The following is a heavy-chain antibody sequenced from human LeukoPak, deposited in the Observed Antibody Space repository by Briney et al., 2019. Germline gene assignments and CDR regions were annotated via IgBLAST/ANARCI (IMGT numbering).Heavy chain of an antibody. D-gene: IGHD6-19*01. V-gene: IGHV3-23*01. J-gene: IGHJ4*02. CDR1: GFTFSSYA. CDR3: AKAGIGVVGYFDY. Sequence: PGGSLRLSCAASGFTFSSYAMSWVRQAPGKGLEWVSAIIGSGSSTYYADSVKGRFTISRDNSKNTLYLQMNSLRDEDTALYYCAKAGIGVVGYFDYWGQGTLVTVSS. CDR2: IIGSGSST.